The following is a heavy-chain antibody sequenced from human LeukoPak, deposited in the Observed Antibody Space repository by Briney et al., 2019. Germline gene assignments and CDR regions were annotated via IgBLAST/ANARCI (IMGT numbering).Heavy chain of an antibody. V-gene: IGHV3-23*01. CDR2: MSGKGDST. Sequence: GGSLRLSCVVSGFTFNNYAMNWVRQAPGKGLEWVSGMSGKGDSTYYGDSVKGRFTISRDNSKNTLYLQMNSLRVEDTAVYYCAKGSSAYSDYWGQGTLVIVSS. J-gene: IGHJ4*02. CDR1: GFTFNNYA. CDR3: AKGSSAYSDY. D-gene: IGHD3-22*01.